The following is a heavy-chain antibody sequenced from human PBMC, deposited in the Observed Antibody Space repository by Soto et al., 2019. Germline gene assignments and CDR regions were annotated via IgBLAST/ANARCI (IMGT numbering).Heavy chain of an antibody. V-gene: IGHV3-74*01. J-gene: IGHJ4*02. D-gene: IGHD1-7*01. CDR2: INSDASST. CDR1: GFTFSSYW. Sequence: AGGSLRLSCAASGFTFSSYWMYWVRQAPGKGLVWVSRINSDASSTNYADSVKGRFTISRDNAKNTLYLQLSSLRAEDTAVYYCARGDWELPLDYWGQGTLVTVSS. CDR3: ARGDWELPLDY.